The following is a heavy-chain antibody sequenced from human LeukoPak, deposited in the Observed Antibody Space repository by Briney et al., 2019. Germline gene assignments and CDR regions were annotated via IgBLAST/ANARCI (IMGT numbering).Heavy chain of an antibody. CDR1: GGSITNNHYY. Sequence: SETLSLTCAVSGGSITNNHYYWSWIRQPPGKGLEWIGSIYYSGSTYYNPSLKSRVTISVDTSKNQFSLKLSSVTAADTAVYYCARHSYYYDSSGYYYIDAFDIWGQGTMVTVSS. D-gene: IGHD3-22*01. CDR2: IYYSGST. J-gene: IGHJ3*02. CDR3: ARHSYYYDSSGYYYIDAFDI. V-gene: IGHV4-39*01.